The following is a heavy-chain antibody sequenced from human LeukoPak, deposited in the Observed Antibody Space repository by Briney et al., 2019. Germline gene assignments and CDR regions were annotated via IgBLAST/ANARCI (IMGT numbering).Heavy chain of an antibody. J-gene: IGHJ4*02. Sequence: PGGSLRLSCAASGFTFSYYWSWIRQPPGKGLEWIGYIYYSGSTNYNPSLKSRVTISVDTSRNQFSLKLTSVTAADTAVYYCARGQGGNYYLNYFDYWGQGALVTVSS. CDR2: IYYSGST. CDR1: GFTFSYY. CDR3: ARGQGGNYYLNYFDY. D-gene: IGHD1-26*01. V-gene: IGHV4-59*01.